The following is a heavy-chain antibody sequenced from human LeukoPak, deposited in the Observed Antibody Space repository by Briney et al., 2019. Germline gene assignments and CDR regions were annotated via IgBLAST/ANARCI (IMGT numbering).Heavy chain of an antibody. CDR1: GGSISSSSYY. CDR3: ARHLGSAPHYHYYYMDV. CDR2: IYYSGST. Sequence: PSETLSLTCTVSGGSISSSSYYWGWIRQPPGKGLEWIGSIYYSGSTYYNPSLKSRVTISVDTSKNQFSLKLSSVTAADTAVYYCARHLGSAPHYHYYYMDVWGKGTTVTVSS. J-gene: IGHJ6*03. D-gene: IGHD2-15*01. V-gene: IGHV4-39*01.